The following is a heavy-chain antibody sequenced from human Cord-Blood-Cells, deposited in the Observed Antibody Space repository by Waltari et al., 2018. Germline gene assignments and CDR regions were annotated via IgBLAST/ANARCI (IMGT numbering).Heavy chain of an antibody. V-gene: IGHV3-48*03. CDR3: ARYCRSTSCYLYYGMDV. Sequence: EVQLVESGGGLVQPGGSLRLSCAAYGCTFSSYEMNWVRQAPGKGLVLVSYISSSGSTIYYADSVKGRFTISRDNAKNSLYLQKNSLRAEDTAVYYCARYCRSTSCYLYYGMDVWGQGTTVTVSS. CDR2: ISSSGSTI. J-gene: IGHJ6*02. D-gene: IGHD2-2*01. CDR1: GCTFSSYE.